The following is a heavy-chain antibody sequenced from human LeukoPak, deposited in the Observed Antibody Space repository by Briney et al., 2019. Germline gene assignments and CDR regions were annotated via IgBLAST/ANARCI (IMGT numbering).Heavy chain of an antibody. J-gene: IGHJ4*02. CDR2: IIPIFGTA. V-gene: IGHV1-69*13. CDR3: ARVLLWFGELFGQPDY. D-gene: IGHD3-10*01. Sequence: ASVKVSCKASGGTFSSYAISWVRQAPGQGLEWMGGIIPIFGTANYAQKFQGRVTITADESTSTAYMELSSLRSEGTAVYYCARVLLWFGELFGQPDYWGQGTLVTVSS. CDR1: GGTFSSYA.